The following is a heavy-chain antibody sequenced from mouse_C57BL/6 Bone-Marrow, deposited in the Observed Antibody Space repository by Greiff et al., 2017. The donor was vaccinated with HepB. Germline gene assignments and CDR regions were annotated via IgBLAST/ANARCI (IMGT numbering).Heavy chain of an antibody. CDR3: ARTHYYGSSYGYFDY. CDR2: INPYNVGT. CDR1: GYTFTDYY. J-gene: IGHJ2*01. Sequence: AQLQQSGPVLVKPGASVKMSCKASGYTFTDYYMNWVKQSHGKSLEWIGVINPYNVGTSYNQKFKGKATLTVDKSSSTAYMELNSLTSEDSAVYYCARTHYYGSSYGYFDYWGQGTTLTVSS. D-gene: IGHD1-1*01. V-gene: IGHV1-19*01.